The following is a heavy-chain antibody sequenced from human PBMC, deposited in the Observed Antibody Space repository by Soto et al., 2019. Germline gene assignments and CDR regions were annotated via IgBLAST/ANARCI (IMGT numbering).Heavy chain of an antibody. CDR1: GFTFSSYA. J-gene: IGHJ4*02. Sequence: GGSLRLSCAASGFTFSSYAMSWVRQAPGKGLEWVSAISGSGGSTYYADSVKGRFTISRDNSKNTLYLQMNSLRAEDTAVYYCAKGVEDIVLMVYALFDYWGQGTLVTVSS. V-gene: IGHV3-23*01. CDR3: AKGVEDIVLMVYALFDY. D-gene: IGHD2-8*01. CDR2: ISGSGGST.